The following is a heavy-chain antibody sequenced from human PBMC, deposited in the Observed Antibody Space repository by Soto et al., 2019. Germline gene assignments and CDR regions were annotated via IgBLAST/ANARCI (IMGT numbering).Heavy chain of an antibody. Sequence: GGSLRLSCAASGFTFSSYDMHWVRQAPGKGLEWVAVIWYDGSNKYYADSVKGRFTISRDNSKNTLYLQMSSLRAEDTAVYYCARDRDLASFDYWGQGTLVTVSS. CDR3: ARDRDLASFDY. CDR2: IWYDGSNK. CDR1: GFTFSSYD. D-gene: IGHD2-15*01. V-gene: IGHV3-33*01. J-gene: IGHJ4*02.